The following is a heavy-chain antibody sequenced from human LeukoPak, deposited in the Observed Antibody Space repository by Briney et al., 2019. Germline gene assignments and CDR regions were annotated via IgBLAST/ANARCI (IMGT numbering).Heavy chain of an antibody. D-gene: IGHD3-16*01. J-gene: IGHJ5*01. CDR2: IKEDGSVT. Sequence: GGSLRLSCSASGFTFINAWMTWVRQAPGKGLEWVAHIKEDGSVTEYSESVKGRFTVSRDNAKNSLYLQMNTLRAEDTAVYYCLRWRGHAFFESWGQGTLVTVSS. CDR3: LRWRGHAFFES. V-gene: IGHV3-7*03. CDR1: GFTFINAW.